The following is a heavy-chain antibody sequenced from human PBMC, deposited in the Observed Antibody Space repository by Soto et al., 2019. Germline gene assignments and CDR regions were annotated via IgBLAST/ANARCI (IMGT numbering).Heavy chain of an antibody. V-gene: IGHV3-11*06. Sequence: GGSLRLSCAASGLTFSDYYMSWIRLAPGKGLEWISYISGSSTFTNHADSVKGRFTVSRDNTKNSMYLQLDSLRAEDTALYYCARVLTSSGSNAFDIWGQGTMVTVSS. D-gene: IGHD3-10*01. J-gene: IGHJ3*02. CDR1: GLTFSDYY. CDR3: ARVLTSSGSNAFDI. CDR2: ISGSSTFT.